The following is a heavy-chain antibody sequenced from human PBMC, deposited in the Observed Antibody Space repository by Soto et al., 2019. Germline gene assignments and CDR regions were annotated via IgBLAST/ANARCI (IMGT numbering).Heavy chain of an antibody. CDR1: GFTFSSYA. J-gene: IGHJ2*01. CDR2: ISYDGSNK. D-gene: IGHD6-19*01. CDR3: ARDPPYSSGWDYWYFDL. Sequence: GGSLRLSCAASGFTFSSYAMHWVRQAPGKGLEWVAVISYDGSNKYYADSVKGRLTISRDNSKNTLYLQMNSLRAEDTAVYYCARDPPYSSGWDYWYFDLWGRGTLVTVSS. V-gene: IGHV3-30-3*01.